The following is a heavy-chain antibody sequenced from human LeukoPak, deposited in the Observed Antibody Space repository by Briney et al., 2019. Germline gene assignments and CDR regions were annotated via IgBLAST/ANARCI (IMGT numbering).Heavy chain of an antibody. Sequence: QPGGSLRLSCSASGFTFSTYTMHWVRQAPGKGLEYVSAISMNGGSTYYADSVKGRFTISRDNSKNTLSLQMNSLEVEDTAVYYCAKGRERSDWYNFDYWGQGTLVTVSS. CDR3: AKGRERSDWYNFDY. J-gene: IGHJ4*02. CDR1: GFTFSTYT. V-gene: IGHV3-64*04. D-gene: IGHD3-9*01. CDR2: ISMNGGST.